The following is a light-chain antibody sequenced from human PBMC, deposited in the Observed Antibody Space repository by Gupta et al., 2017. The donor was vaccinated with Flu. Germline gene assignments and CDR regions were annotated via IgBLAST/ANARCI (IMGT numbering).Light chain of an antibody. CDR2: EVT. Sequence: QSALTQPASVSGSPGQSITISCSGTHSDVGGYHFVTWYQHHPGRAPKLLIYEVTKRPFEISDRFSGSKSGNTASLTISGLQPEDEADYFCSSYTDANTWVFGSGSRLTVL. CDR1: HSDVGGYHF. CDR3: SSYTDANTWV. V-gene: IGLV2-14*01. J-gene: IGLJ1*01.